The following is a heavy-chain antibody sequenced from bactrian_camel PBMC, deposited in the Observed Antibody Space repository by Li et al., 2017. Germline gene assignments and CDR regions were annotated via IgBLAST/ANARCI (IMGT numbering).Heavy chain of an antibody. CDR3: AADGSSPAVKSGGSWVFGY. J-gene: IGHJ6*01. CDR2: INSGGGTT. V-gene: IGHV3S31*01. Sequence: VQLVESGGGLVQPGGSVKLSCAASGFTFSSFSMNWVRQAPGKGLEWVSAINSGGGTTYYAYSVKGRFTISRDNTKNMLYLQTNSLKSEDTAVYYCAADGSSPAVKSGGSWVFGYWGQGTQVTVS. CDR1: GFTFSSFS. D-gene: IGHD6*01.